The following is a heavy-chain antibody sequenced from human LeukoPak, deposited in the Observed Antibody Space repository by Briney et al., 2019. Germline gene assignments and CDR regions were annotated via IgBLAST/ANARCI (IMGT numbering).Heavy chain of an antibody. D-gene: IGHD6-19*01. CDR2: ISSSGSTI. CDR3: ARDARLVREYNDAFDI. J-gene: IGHJ3*02. V-gene: IGHV3-48*03. CDR1: GFTFSTYE. Sequence: GGSLRLSCAASGFTFSTYEMNWVRQAPRKGLEWVSYISSSGSTIYYADSVKGRFTISRDNAKNSLYLQMNSLRAEDAAVYYCARDARLVREYNDAFDIWGQGTMVTVSS.